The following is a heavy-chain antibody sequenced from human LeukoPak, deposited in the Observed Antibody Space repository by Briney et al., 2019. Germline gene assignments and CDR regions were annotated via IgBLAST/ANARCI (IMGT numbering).Heavy chain of an antibody. V-gene: IGHV1-46*01. Sequence: ASVKVSCKASGYTFTTYYMHWVRQAPGQGPEWMGIINPSGGSTSYAQKFQGRVTITADESTSTAYMELSSLRSEDTAVYYCARALRYYSDSSGYAFDYWGQGTLVTVSS. CDR2: INPSGGST. CDR3: ARALRYYSDSSGYAFDY. J-gene: IGHJ4*02. D-gene: IGHD3-22*01. CDR1: GYTFTTYY.